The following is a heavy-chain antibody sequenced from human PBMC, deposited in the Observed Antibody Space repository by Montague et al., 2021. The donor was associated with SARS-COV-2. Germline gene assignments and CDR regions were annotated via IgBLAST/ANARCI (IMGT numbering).Heavy chain of an antibody. J-gene: IGHJ6*02. V-gene: IGHV4-34*01. D-gene: IGHD2-2*02. CDR2: INHSGST. CDR1: GGSFSGYY. Sequence: SETLSLTCAVYGGSFSGYYWNWIRQPPGKGLEWIGEINHSGSTNYNPSLKSRVTMSVDTSKNQFSLKLSSVTAADTAVYYCARDPSRQPLLYSIGDYYYGMDVWGQGTTVTVSS. CDR3: ARDPSRQPLLYSIGDYYYGMDV.